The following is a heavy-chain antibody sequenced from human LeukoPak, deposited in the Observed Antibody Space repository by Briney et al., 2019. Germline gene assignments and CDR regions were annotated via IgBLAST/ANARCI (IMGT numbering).Heavy chain of an antibody. D-gene: IGHD3-22*01. Sequence: GGSLRLSCSASGFPFSSYAMHWVRQAPGKGLEYVSAISDSGGSTYYADSVKGRFTISRDNAKNSLYLQMNTLRAEDTAVYYCARGSGYYPPYWGQGTLVTVSS. CDR2: ISDSGGST. CDR1: GFPFSSYA. CDR3: ARGSGYYPPY. V-gene: IGHV3-64*04. J-gene: IGHJ4*02.